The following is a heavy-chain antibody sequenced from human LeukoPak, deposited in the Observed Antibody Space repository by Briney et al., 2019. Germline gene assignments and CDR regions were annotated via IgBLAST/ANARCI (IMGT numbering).Heavy chain of an antibody. Sequence: SETLSLTCTVSGGSISSGSYYWSWIRQPAGKGLEWIGRIYTSGSTNYNPSLKSRVTISIDTSKNQFSLKLSSVTAADTAVYYCARHQWVPAFDIWGQGTMVTVSS. CDR3: ARHQWVPAFDI. D-gene: IGHD1-26*01. J-gene: IGHJ3*02. CDR1: GGSISSGSYY. CDR2: IYTSGST. V-gene: IGHV4-61*02.